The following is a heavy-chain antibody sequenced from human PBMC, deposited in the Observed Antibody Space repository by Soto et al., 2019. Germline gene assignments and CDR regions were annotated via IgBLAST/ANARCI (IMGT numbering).Heavy chain of an antibody. Sequence: PSETLSLTCTVSGGSISSGDYYWGWIRQPPGKGLEWIGYIYYSESTYYNPSLKSRVTISVDTSKNQFSLKLSSVTAADTAVYYCARVARIRYYGSGNWFDPWGQGTLVTVSS. V-gene: IGHV4-30-4*01. CDR1: GGSISSGDYY. CDR2: IYYSEST. J-gene: IGHJ5*02. D-gene: IGHD3-10*01. CDR3: ARVARIRYYGSGNWFDP.